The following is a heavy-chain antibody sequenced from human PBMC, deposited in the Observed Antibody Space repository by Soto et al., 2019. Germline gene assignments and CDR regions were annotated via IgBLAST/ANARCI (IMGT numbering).Heavy chain of an antibody. V-gene: IGHV3-11*01. CDR2: ISSSGSTI. CDR1: GFTFSDYY. CDR3: ARDGGPVTIFGVVIATQYYMDV. D-gene: IGHD3-3*01. J-gene: IGHJ6*03. Sequence: QVQLVESGGGLVKPGGSLRLSCAASGFTFSDYYMSWIRQAPGKGLKWVSYISSSGSTIYYADSVKGRFTISRDNAKNSLYLQMISLRAEDTAVYYCARDGGPVTIFGVVIATQYYMDVWGKGTTVTVSS.